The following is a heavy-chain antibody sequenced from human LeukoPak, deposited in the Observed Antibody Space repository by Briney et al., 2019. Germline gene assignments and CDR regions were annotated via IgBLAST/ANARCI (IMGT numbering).Heavy chain of an antibody. J-gene: IGHJ4*02. CDR1: GFSFDDYA. Sequence: GRSLRLSCAASGFSFDDYAMHWVRQAPGKGLEWVSVINWNSGNIAYADSVKGRLTISRDNAKNSLYLQMNSLRAEDTALYYCARISRCGGTSCFDYWGQGTVVTVSS. D-gene: IGHD2-21*01. CDR2: INWNSGNI. CDR3: ARISRCGGTSCFDY. V-gene: IGHV3-9*01.